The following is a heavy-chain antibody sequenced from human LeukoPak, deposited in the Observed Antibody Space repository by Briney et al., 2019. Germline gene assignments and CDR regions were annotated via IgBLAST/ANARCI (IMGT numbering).Heavy chain of an antibody. J-gene: IGHJ4*02. CDR3: AGAYDSSGYYYLY. V-gene: IGHV4-59*01. Sequence: ASETLSLTCTVSGGSISSYYWSWIRQPPGKGLEWIGYIYYSGSTNYNPSLKSRVTISVDTSKNQFSLKLSSVTAADTAVYYCAGAYDSSGYYYLYWGQGTLVTVSS. D-gene: IGHD3-22*01. CDR2: IYYSGST. CDR1: GGSISSYY.